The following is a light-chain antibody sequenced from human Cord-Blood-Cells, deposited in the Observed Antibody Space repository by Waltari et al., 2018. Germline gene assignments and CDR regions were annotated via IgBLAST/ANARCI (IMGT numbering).Light chain of an antibody. CDR1: QSISSY. CDR2: AAS. CDR3: QQSYSTPWT. Sequence: DIQMTQSPSSLSASVGDRVTIPCRPSQSISSYLNWYQQKPGKAPKLLIYAASSLQSGVPSRYRGSVSGTEFTVIIKSLQPEDVASYYWQQSYSTPWTFGQGTKVEIK. J-gene: IGKJ1*01. V-gene: IGKV1-39*01.